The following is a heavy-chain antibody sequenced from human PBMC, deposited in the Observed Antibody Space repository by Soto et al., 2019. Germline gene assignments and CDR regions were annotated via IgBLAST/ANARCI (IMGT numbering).Heavy chain of an antibody. Sequence: QVHLVQSGAEVKKPGASVKVSCKGSGYAFTTYGITWVRQAPGQGLEWMGWISAHNGNTNYEQKLQGRVTVTRDTSTSTAYMELRSLRFDDTAVYYCARGRYGDYGGQGAVFTVCS. CDR3: ARGRYGDY. J-gene: IGHJ4*02. CDR1: GYAFTTYG. V-gene: IGHV1-18*01. D-gene: IGHD1-1*01. CDR2: ISAHNGNT.